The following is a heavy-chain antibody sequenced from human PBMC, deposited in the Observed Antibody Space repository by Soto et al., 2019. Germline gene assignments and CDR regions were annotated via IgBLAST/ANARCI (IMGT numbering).Heavy chain of an antibody. Sequence: SLRLSCAASGFTFDDYAMHWVRQAPGKGLEWVSGISWNSGSLDYTDSMQGRFTISRDNAKNSLYLQMNSLRVEDTAVYYCARADSDHYDSSGFPGGDYNYGMDVWGQGTTVTVSS. D-gene: IGHD3-22*01. CDR1: GFTFDDYA. CDR2: ISWNSGSL. V-gene: IGHV3-9*01. CDR3: ARADSDHYDSSGFPGGDYNYGMDV. J-gene: IGHJ6*02.